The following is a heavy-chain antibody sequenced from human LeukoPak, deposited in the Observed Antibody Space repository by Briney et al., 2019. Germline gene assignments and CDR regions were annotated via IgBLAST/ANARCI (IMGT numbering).Heavy chain of an antibody. CDR3: VSDSSGSLY. Sequence: PGGSLRLSCADSGFTFNDHYMGWVRQAPGKGLEWLGRIKTKAQSYTTEYAASVKGRFTLSRDDSKNSLFLQMNDLKTEDTAMYYCVSDSSGSLYWGQGTLVTVSS. CDR1: GFTFNDHY. J-gene: IGHJ4*02. V-gene: IGHV3-72*01. D-gene: IGHD6-19*01. CDR2: IKTKAQSYTT.